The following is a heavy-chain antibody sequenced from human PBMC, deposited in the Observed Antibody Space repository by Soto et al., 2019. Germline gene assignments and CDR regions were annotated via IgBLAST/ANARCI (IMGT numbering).Heavy chain of an antibody. CDR2: IKSKTDGGTT. J-gene: IGHJ4*02. D-gene: IGHD3-22*01. CDR1: GFTFSNAW. CDR3: TALHYYDSSGYYYDQY. Sequence: GGSLRLSCAASGFTFSNAWMSWVRQAPGKGLEWVGRIKSKTDGGTTDYAAPVKGRFTISRDDSKNTLYPQMNSLKTEDTAVYYCTALHYYDSSGYYYDQYRGQGTLVTVSS. V-gene: IGHV3-15*01.